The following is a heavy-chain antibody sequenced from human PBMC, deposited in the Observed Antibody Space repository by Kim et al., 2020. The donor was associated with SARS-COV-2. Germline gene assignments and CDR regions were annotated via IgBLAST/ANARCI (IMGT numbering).Heavy chain of an antibody. Sequence: GGSLRLSCAASGFTFSSYAMHWVRQAPGKGLEWVAVISYDGSNKYYADSVKGRFTISRDNSKNTLYLQMNSLRAEDTAVYYCARGDGWLRFYYMDVWGKGTTGTVSS. V-gene: IGHV3-30-3*01. CDR1: GFTFSSYA. CDR2: ISYDGSNK. J-gene: IGHJ6*03. D-gene: IGHD5-12*01. CDR3: ARGDGWLRFYYMDV.